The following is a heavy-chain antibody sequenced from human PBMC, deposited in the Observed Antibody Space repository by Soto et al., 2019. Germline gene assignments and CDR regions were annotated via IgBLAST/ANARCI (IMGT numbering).Heavy chain of an antibody. Sequence: EVQPVESGGGLVQPGGSLRVSCAASGLTFSSYWMHWVRQAPGKGLVWVSRINSAGSSTSYADSVKGRFTISRDNAKNTLYLQMNSLRAEDTAVYYCALSHTVTTDYWGQGTLVTVSS. CDR2: INSAGSST. CDR1: GLTFSSYW. V-gene: IGHV3-74*01. D-gene: IGHD4-17*01. J-gene: IGHJ4*02. CDR3: ALSHTVTTDY.